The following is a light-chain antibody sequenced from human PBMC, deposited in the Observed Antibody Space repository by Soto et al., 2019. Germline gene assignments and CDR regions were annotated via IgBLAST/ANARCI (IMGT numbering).Light chain of an antibody. V-gene: IGLV2-14*01. Sequence: QSALTQPASVSGSPGQSITISCTGTSSDVGGYNYVSWYQQHPGKAPKLMIYDVSNRPSGVSNRFSGSKSGNTASLTISGLQAEDEADDYCCSYTTSNTRQIVFGTGTKLTVL. CDR2: DVS. J-gene: IGLJ1*01. CDR1: SSDVGGYNY. CDR3: CSYTTSNTRQIV.